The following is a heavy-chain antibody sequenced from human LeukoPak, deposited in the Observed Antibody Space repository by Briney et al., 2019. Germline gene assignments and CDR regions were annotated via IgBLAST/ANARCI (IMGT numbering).Heavy chain of an antibody. CDR3: ARGGPTNFDY. Sequence: SETLSLTCTVSGGSISSGSYFWSWIRQPAGKGLEWIGRIYTSGGTNYNPSLKSRVTISVDTSKNQFSLKLSSVTAADTAVYYCARGGPTNFDYWGQGTLVTVSS. V-gene: IGHV4-61*02. J-gene: IGHJ4*02. CDR2: IYTSGGT. CDR1: GGSISSGSYF.